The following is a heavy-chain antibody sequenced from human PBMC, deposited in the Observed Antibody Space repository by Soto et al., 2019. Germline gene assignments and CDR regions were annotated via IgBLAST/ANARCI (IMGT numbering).Heavy chain of an antibody. V-gene: IGHV4-30-4*01. CDR1: GGSISSGDYY. CDR3: ATAADDYYYYGMDV. CDR2: IYYSGST. Sequence: TLSLTFTVSGGSISSGDYYWSWIRQPPGKGLEWIGYIYYSGSTYYNPSLKSRVTISVDTSKNQFSLKLSSVTAADTAVYYCATAADDYYYYGMDVWGQGTTVTVSS. J-gene: IGHJ6*02.